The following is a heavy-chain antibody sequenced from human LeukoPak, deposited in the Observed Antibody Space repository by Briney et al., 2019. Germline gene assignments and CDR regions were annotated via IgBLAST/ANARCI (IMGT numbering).Heavy chain of an antibody. CDR1: GGSFSGYY. V-gene: IGHV4-34*01. CDR3: ARRRRWDAFDI. Sequence: SETLSLTCAVYGGSFSGYYWSWIHQPPGKGLGWIGEINHSGSTNYNPSLKSRVTISVDTSKNQFSLKLSSVTAADTAVYYCARRRRWDAFDIWGQGTMVTVSS. D-gene: IGHD2-15*01. J-gene: IGHJ3*02. CDR2: INHSGST.